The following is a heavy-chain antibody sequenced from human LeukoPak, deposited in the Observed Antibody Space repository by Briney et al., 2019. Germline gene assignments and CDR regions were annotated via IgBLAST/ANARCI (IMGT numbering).Heavy chain of an antibody. CDR2: ISAYNGHT. J-gene: IGHJ4*02. D-gene: IGHD3-22*01. CDR1: GYTFTNYG. Sequence: ASVKVSCKASGYTFTNYGISWVRQAPGQGLEWMGWISAYNGHTKYAQRFQGRVTMTTDTSTSTAYMDLRSLRPDDTAVYYCARGSPPRRNYDSSGYYSYYFDYWGQGTLVTVSS. CDR3: ARGSPPRRNYDSSGYYSYYFDY. V-gene: IGHV1-18*01.